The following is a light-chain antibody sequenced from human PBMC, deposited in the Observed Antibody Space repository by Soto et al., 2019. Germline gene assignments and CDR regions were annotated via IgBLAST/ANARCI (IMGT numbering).Light chain of an antibody. J-gene: IGKJ1*01. V-gene: IGKV3-20*01. Sequence: EIVLTQSPGTLSLSPGERATLSCRASQSVSNNYLAWYQQKPGQAPRLLIYEASTRASGIPDRFSGSGSGTDFTLTISRLEPEDFAVYYCQHYGGLPRTFGQGTKVDIK. CDR2: EAS. CDR1: QSVSNNY. CDR3: QHYGGLPRT.